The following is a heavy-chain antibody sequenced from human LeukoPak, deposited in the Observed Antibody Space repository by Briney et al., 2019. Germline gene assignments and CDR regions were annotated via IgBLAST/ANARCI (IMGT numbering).Heavy chain of an antibody. J-gene: IGHJ4*02. V-gene: IGHV3-33*01. CDR3: AREGYCSGGSCYGVDY. CDR1: GFTLSSYG. D-gene: IGHD2-15*01. CDR2: IWYDGSNK. Sequence: GGSLRLSCTASGFTLSSYGMHWVRQAPGKGLEWVAVIWYDGSNKYYADSVKGRFTISRDNSKNTLYLQMNSLRAEDTAVYYCAREGYCSGGSCYGVDYLGQGTLVTVSS.